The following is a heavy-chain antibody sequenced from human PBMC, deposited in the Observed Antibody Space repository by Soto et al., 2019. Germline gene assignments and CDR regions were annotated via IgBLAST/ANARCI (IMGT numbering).Heavy chain of an antibody. CDR2: ISVSGLRT. J-gene: IGHJ4*02. CDR1: AFTFSSYA. CDR3: AKLATRLFDY. V-gene: IGHV3-23*01. D-gene: IGHD5-12*01. Sequence: GGSLRLSCAAAAFTFSSYAISWVRQAPVKGLEWVSGISVSGLRTNYADSVKGRFTISRDNSKNTLYVQMNSQRAEDTAVYYCAKLATRLFDYWGQGPPVNVSS.